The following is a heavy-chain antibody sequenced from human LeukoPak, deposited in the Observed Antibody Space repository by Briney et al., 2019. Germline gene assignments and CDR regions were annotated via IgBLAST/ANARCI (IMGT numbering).Heavy chain of an antibody. Sequence: SETLSLTCTVSGGFISSYYWSWIRQPPGKGLEWIGYIYYSGSTNYNPSLKSRVTISVDTSKNQFSLKLSSVTAADTAMYYCARAPRGYSYDFDYWGQGTLVTVSS. D-gene: IGHD5-18*01. CDR1: GGFISSYY. CDR2: IYYSGST. CDR3: ARAPRGYSYDFDY. J-gene: IGHJ4*02. V-gene: IGHV4-59*01.